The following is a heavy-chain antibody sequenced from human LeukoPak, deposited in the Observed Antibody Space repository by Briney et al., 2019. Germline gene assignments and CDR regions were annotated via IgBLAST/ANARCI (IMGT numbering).Heavy chain of an antibody. CDR3: AKDRLIRITMVRGVITYGMDV. CDR2: ISYDGSNK. V-gene: IGHV3-30*18. Sequence: GGSLRLSCAASGFTFSSYGMHWVRQAPGKGLEWVAVISYDGSNKYYADSVKGRFTISRDNSKNTLYLQMNSLRAEDTAVCYCAKDRLIRITMVRGVITYGMDVWGQGTTVTVSS. CDR1: GFTFSSYG. D-gene: IGHD3-10*01. J-gene: IGHJ6*02.